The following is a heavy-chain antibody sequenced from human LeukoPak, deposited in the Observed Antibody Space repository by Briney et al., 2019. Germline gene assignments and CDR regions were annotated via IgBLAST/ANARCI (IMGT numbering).Heavy chain of an antibody. Sequence: GGSLRLSCVTSGFTFSRFGMTWVRQPPGKGLEWAASFDGNADGTYYADSVRGRCTISRDNSKNTLYLQMNSLRAEDTAIYYCAKPRIIGLGWAQFDYWGQGSLVTVSS. V-gene: IGHV3-23*01. CDR2: FDGNADGT. CDR1: GFTFSRFG. CDR3: AKPRIIGLGWAQFDY. D-gene: IGHD2-15*01. J-gene: IGHJ4*02.